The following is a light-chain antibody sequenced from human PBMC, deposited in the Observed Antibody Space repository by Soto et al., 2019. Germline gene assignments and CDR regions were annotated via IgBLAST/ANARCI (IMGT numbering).Light chain of an antibody. V-gene: IGLV1-47*01. Sequence: QPVLTQSPSASGTPGQRVTISCSGSASTIGRNYVYWYQQLPGTAPKLLIYRNRQRPSGVPDRFSGSKSGTSASLAISGLRSEDEADYYCAAWDDNLSGFYVFGDGTKLTVL. CDR2: RNR. CDR1: ASTIGRNY. J-gene: IGLJ1*01. CDR3: AAWDDNLSGFYV.